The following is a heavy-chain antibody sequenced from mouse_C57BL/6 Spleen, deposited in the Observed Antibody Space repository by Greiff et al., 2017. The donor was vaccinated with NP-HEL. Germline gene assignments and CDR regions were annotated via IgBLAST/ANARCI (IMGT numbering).Heavy chain of an antibody. D-gene: IGHD2-5*01. CDR2: IDPEDGDT. J-gene: IGHJ4*01. V-gene: IGHV14-1*01. CDR1: GFNIKDYY. CDR3: TGHSKSFYAMDY. Sequence: EVKLMESGAELVRPGASVKLSCTASGFNIKDYYMHWVKQRPEQGLEWIGRIDPEDGDTEYAPKFQGKATMTADTSSNTAYLQLSSLTSEDTAVYYCTGHSKSFYAMDYWGQGTSVTVSS.